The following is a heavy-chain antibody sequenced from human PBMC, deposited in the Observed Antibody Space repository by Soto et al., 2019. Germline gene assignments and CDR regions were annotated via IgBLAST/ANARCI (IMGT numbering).Heavy chain of an antibody. V-gene: IGHV4-39*01. CDR2: IYYSGNT. CDR1: SGSISSSSYY. CDR3: ARTGTTHY. D-gene: IGHD1-1*01. J-gene: IGHJ4*02. Sequence: SDTLSLTCTVSSGSISSSSYYWVWIRQPPGKGLEWIGSIYYSGNTYYNPSLKSRVTISRDNAKSVLYLEMKYLSAEDSALYYCARTGTTHYWGQGTLVTV.